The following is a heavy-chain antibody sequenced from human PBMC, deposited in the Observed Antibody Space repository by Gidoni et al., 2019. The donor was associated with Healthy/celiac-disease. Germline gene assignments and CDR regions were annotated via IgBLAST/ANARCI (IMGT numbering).Heavy chain of an antibody. Sequence: QVQLVESGGGVVQPGRSLRLSCAASRFTFSRFAMHWVRQAQGKGLDWVAVIWYDGSNKYYADSVKGRFTISRDNSKNTLYLQMNSLRAEDTAVYYCAREDISGTWVAFDIWGQGTMVTVSS. CDR2: IWYDGSNK. V-gene: IGHV3-33*01. CDR1: RFTFSRFA. CDR3: AREDISGTWVAFDI. D-gene: IGHD1-26*01. J-gene: IGHJ3*02.